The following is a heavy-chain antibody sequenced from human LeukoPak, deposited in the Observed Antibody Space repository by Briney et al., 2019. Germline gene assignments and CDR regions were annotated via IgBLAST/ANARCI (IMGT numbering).Heavy chain of an antibody. CDR3: ARDMVWGAGAFDI. J-gene: IGHJ3*02. CDR2: ISSSSSTI. D-gene: IGHD2-8*01. V-gene: IGHV3-48*01. Sequence: GGSLRLSCAASGFTFSSYSMNWVRQAPGKGLEWVSYISSSSSTIYYADSVKGRFTISRDNAKNSLYLQMNSLRAEDTAVYYCARDMVWGAGAFDIWGQGTMVTVSS. CDR1: GFTFSSYS.